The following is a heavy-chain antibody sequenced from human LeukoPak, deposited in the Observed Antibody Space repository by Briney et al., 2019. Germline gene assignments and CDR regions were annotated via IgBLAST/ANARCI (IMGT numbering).Heavy chain of an antibody. D-gene: IGHD3-3*01. Sequence: ASVKVSCKVSGYTLTELSMHWVRQAPGQGLEWMGWINPNSGGTNYARKFQGRVTMTRDTSISTAYMELSRLRSDDTAVYYCARGRTIFGVDESDYWGQGTLVTVSS. CDR3: ARGRTIFGVDESDY. CDR2: INPNSGGT. V-gene: IGHV1-2*02. J-gene: IGHJ4*02. CDR1: GYTLTELS.